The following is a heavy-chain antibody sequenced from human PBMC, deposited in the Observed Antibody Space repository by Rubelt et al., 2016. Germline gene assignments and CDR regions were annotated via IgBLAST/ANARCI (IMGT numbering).Heavy chain of an antibody. CDR3: AKDSHPGSSIAARRNWFDP. J-gene: IGHJ5*02. D-gene: IGHD6-6*01. Sequence: EWVSGISWNSGSIGCADSVKGRFTISRDNAKNSLYLQMNSLRAEDTALYYCAKDSHPGSSIAARRNWFDPWGQGTLVTVSS. V-gene: IGHV3-9*01. CDR2: ISWNSGSI.